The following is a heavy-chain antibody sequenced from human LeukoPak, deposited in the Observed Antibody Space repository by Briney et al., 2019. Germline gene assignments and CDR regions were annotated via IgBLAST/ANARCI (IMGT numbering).Heavy chain of an antibody. V-gene: IGHV4-59*01. Sequence: SETLSLTCTVSGGYISSYYRSWIRQPPGKGLEWIGYIFNSGSTNYNPSLKSRVTISVDTSKNQFSLKLSSVTAADTAVYFCALGDCSSTSCYVLDYWGQGTLVTVSS. CDR2: IFNSGST. J-gene: IGHJ4*02. CDR3: ALGDCSSTSCYVLDY. CDR1: GGYISSYY. D-gene: IGHD2-2*01.